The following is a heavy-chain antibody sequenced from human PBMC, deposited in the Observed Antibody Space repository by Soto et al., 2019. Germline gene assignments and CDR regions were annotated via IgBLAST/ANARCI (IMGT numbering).Heavy chain of an antibody. CDR3: AREGIVVVPYDFDI. V-gene: IGHV4-30-4*01. CDR2: IYYSGST. CDR1: GGSISSGDYY. J-gene: IGHJ3*02. D-gene: IGHD3-22*01. Sequence: SETLSLTCTVSGGSISSGDYYWSWIRQPPGKGLEWIGYIYYSGSTYYNPSLKSRVTISVDTSKNQFSLKLSSVTAADTAVYYCAREGIVVVPYDFDIWGQGTMVTVSS.